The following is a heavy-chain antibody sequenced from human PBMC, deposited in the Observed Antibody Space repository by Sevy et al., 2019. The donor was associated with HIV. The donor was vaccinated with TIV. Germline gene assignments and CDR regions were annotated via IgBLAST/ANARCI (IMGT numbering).Heavy chain of an antibody. CDR2: MYHTGGA. CDR1: GYSISSGFY. V-gene: IGHV4-38-2*01. D-gene: IGHD3-16*01. CDR3: GRIGGSHRYFDN. Sequence: SETLSLKCSVSGYSISSGFYWGWIRQSPGEGLEWIGSMYHTGGAFYTPSLKRRVTISLDTSKNQFSLKLTSMTAADTAIYYWGRIGGSHRYFDNWGQGTLVTVSS. J-gene: IGHJ4*02.